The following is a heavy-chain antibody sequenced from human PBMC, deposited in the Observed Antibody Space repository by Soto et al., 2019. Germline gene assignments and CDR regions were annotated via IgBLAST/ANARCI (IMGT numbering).Heavy chain of an antibody. CDR3: ATGGTGTTIGRYMDV. V-gene: IGHV3-23*01. CDR2: ISGSGRST. D-gene: IGHD1-7*01. J-gene: IGHJ6*03. Sequence: EVQLLESGGGLVQPGGSLRLSCATSGFTFSTYAMSWVRQAPGKGLEWVSAISGSGRSTYYADSVKGRFTISRDNSKNTLYLQTNSLRAEDTAVYYCATGGTGTTIGRYMDVWGRGTTVTVSS. CDR1: GFTFSTYA.